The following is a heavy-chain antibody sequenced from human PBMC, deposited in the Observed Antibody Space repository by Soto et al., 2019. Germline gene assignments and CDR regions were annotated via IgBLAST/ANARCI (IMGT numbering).Heavy chain of an antibody. D-gene: IGHD2-2*01. CDR3: TSCYREDY. CDR1: GGSISGSNYY. V-gene: IGHV4-39*01. Sequence: QLQLQESGPGLVKPSETLSLTCTVSGGSISGSNYYWGWIRQSPGKGLEYIGSIYHSGSTYYNPSLKSRVTISVDTSKNQFSLKLSSVTAADTAVYYCTSCYREDYWGQGTLVTVSS. CDR2: IYHSGST. J-gene: IGHJ4*02.